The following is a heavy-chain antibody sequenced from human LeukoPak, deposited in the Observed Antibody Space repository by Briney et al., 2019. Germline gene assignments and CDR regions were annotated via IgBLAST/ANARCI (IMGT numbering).Heavy chain of an antibody. Sequence: SETLSLTCAVYGGSFSGYYWSWIRQPPGKGLEWIGEINHSGSANYNPSLKSRVTISVDTSKNQFSLKLSSVTAADTAVYYCARGHYSHGYSYWGQGTLVTVSS. J-gene: IGHJ4*02. CDR1: GGSFSGYY. D-gene: IGHD5-18*01. V-gene: IGHV4-34*01. CDR3: ARGHYSHGYSY. CDR2: INHSGSA.